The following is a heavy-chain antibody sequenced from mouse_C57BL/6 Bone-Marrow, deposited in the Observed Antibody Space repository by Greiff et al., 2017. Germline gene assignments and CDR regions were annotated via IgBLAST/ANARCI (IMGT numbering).Heavy chain of an antibody. Sequence: QVQLQQPGAELVKPGASVKMSCKASGYTFTSYWITWVKQRPGQGLEWIGDIYPGSGSTNYNEQFKSKATLTVDTSSSTAYMQLSSLTSEDSAVYYCAQIAYYYGSSYWYFDVWGTGTTVTVSS. CDR3: AQIAYYYGSSYWYFDV. CDR1: GYTFTSYW. J-gene: IGHJ1*03. CDR2: IYPGSGST. V-gene: IGHV1-55*01. D-gene: IGHD1-1*01.